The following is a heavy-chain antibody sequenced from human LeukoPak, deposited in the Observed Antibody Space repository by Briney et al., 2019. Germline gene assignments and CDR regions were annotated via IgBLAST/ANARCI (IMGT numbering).Heavy chain of an antibody. Sequence: GASVKVSRKPSGYTFTNFRIHWVRQTPGQGFERMGWIGPSNNYTEYEQKLQGRLTLTTDTSTTTAHMELRSLTFDDTAIYYCARDSYYGGHYAFFEHWGQGTLVTVSS. J-gene: IGHJ4*02. CDR2: IGPSNNYT. CDR3: ARDSYYGGHYAFFEH. D-gene: IGHD3-10*01. V-gene: IGHV1-18*01. CDR1: GYTFTNFR.